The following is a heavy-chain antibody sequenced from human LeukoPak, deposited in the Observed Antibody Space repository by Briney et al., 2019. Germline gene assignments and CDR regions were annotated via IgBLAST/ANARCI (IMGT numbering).Heavy chain of an antibody. V-gene: IGHV4-59*01. Sequence: PSETLSLTCTVSGGSISTYYWNWIRQPPGKGLEWIGYIYHSGSTNYNPSLQSRVTISVDTSKNQFSLNLNSVTAADTAVYYCARDGGIVGATMVYWGQGTLVTVSS. J-gene: IGHJ4*02. CDR1: GGSISTYY. D-gene: IGHD1-26*01. CDR2: IYHSGST. CDR3: ARDGGIVGATMVY.